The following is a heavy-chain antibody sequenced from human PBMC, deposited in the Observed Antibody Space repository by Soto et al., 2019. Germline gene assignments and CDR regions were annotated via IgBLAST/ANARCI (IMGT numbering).Heavy chain of an antibody. J-gene: IGHJ3*02. Sequence: QVQLQESGPGLVKPSQTLSLTCTVSGGSISNNNYFWSWIRQHPGKGLEWIGYIHYRGSAYYNPSLSGRVTILVDTTKNPFSMKLSSVTAADTAMYYCAREVNVPADADAFDIWGQGTMVTVSS. CDR3: AREVNVPADADAFDI. CDR2: IHYRGSA. CDR1: GGSISNNNYF. V-gene: IGHV4-31*03. D-gene: IGHD2-2*01.